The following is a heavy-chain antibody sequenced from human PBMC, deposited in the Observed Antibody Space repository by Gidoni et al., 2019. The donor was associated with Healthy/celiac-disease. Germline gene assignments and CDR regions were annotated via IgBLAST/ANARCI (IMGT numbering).Heavy chain of an antibody. CDR3: AKEVAAAGSGWFDP. J-gene: IGHJ5*02. CDR1: GFTFDDYA. CDR2: ISWNRRSI. Sequence: EVRLVESGGGLVQRGRSLRLYCAASGFTFDDYALPWVRQATGKGMEWVSGISWNRRSIGYADSVNGRFTISRDNSNNSLYLQMNSLRAEDTALYYCAKEVAAAGSGWFDPSGQGTLVTVSS. V-gene: IGHV3-9*01. D-gene: IGHD6-13*01.